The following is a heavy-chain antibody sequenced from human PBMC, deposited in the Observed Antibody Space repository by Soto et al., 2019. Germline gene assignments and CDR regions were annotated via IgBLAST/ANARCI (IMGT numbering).Heavy chain of an antibody. J-gene: IGHJ6*02. D-gene: IGHD3-22*01. CDR3: ARDVTASSGYYPNGYYYGMDV. V-gene: IGHV3-30-3*01. CDR2: LSYDGSNK. Sequence: QVQLVESGGGVVQPGRSLRLSCAASGFTFSSYAMHWVRQAPGKGLEWVAVLSYDGSNKYYADSVKGRFTISRDNSKNTLYLQMNSLRAEDTAVYYCARDVTASSGYYPNGYYYGMDVWGQGTTVTVSS. CDR1: GFTFSSYA.